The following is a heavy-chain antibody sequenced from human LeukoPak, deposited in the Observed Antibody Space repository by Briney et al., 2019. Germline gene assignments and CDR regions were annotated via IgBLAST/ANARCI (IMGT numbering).Heavy chain of an antibody. CDR3: ARGGYRDYFDY. V-gene: IGHV1-46*01. CDR1: GYTFTCYD. D-gene: IGHD5-12*01. Sequence: ASVKVSCKASGYTFTCYDINWVRQATGQGLEWMGIINPSGGSTSYAQKFQGRVTMTRDMSTSTVYMELSSLRSEDTAVYYCARGGYRDYFDYWGQGTLVTVSS. CDR2: INPSGGST. J-gene: IGHJ4*02.